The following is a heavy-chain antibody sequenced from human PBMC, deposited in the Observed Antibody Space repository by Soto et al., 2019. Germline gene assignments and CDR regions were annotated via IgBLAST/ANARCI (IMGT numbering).Heavy chain of an antibody. CDR1: GYTFTRNW. D-gene: IGHD2-21*02. CDR2: IFPIDSDT. CDR3: ATPGGRDFNAFDV. J-gene: IGHJ3*01. Sequence: ESLTISCKGSGYTFTRNWIGWVRQMPGKGLEWMGIIFPIDSDTRYSPSSQGQVTISADNSISTAYLQWSSLKASDTAIYYCATPGGRDFNAFDVWGQGTMVTVSS. V-gene: IGHV5-51*01.